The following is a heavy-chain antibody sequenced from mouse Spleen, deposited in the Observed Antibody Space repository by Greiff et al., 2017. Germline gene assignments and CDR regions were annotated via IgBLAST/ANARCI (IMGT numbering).Heavy chain of an antibody. Sequence: EVMLVESGGGLVKPGGSLKLSCAASGFNFSDYGMHWVRQAPEKGLEWVAYISSGSSTIYYADTVKGRFTISRDNAKNTLFLQMTSLRSEDTAMYYCARPGLDYWGQGTTLAVSS. D-gene: IGHD3-3*01. CDR1: GFNFSDYG. V-gene: IGHV5-17*01. CDR2: ISSGSSTI. J-gene: IGHJ2*01. CDR3: ARPGLDY.